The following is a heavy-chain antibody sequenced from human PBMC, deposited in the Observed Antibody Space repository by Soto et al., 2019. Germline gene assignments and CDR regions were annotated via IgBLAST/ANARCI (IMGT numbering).Heavy chain of an antibody. V-gene: IGHV3-23*01. CDR3: ALYCSGGSCPGDAFDI. CDR1: GFTFSSYA. D-gene: IGHD2-15*01. Sequence: GGSLRLSCAASGFTFSSYAMSWVRQAPGKGLEWVSAISGSGGSTYYADSVKGRFTISRDNSKNTLYLQMNSLRAEDTAVYYCALYCSGGSCPGDAFDIWGQGTMVTVSS. J-gene: IGHJ3*02. CDR2: ISGSGGST.